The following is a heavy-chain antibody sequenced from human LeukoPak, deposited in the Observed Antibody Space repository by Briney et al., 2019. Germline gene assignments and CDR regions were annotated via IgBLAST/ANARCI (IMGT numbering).Heavy chain of an antibody. CDR3: ARIAARSIDY. Sequence: SETLSLTCTVSGGSISSGDYYWSWIRQHPGKGLEWIGYIYYSGSTYYNPSLKSRVTISVDTSKNQFSLKLSSVTAADTAVYYCARIAARSIDYWGQGTLVTVSS. D-gene: IGHD6-6*01. V-gene: IGHV4-31*03. CDR1: GGSISSGDYY. J-gene: IGHJ4*02. CDR2: IYYSGST.